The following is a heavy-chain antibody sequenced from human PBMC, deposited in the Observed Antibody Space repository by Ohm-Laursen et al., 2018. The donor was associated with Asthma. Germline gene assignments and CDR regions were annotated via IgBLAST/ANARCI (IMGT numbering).Heavy chain of an antibody. V-gene: IGHV3-9*01. Sequence: SLRLSCAASGFTFDDYAMHWVRQAPGKGLEWVSGISWNSGNIGYADSVKGRFTISRDNAKNSLYLQMDSLGPEDTALYYCAKDVKAYYGSGSYYAYHGMDVWGLGTTVTVSS. CDR2: ISWNSGNI. J-gene: IGHJ6*02. CDR3: AKDVKAYYGSGSYYAYHGMDV. CDR1: GFTFDDYA. D-gene: IGHD3-10*01.